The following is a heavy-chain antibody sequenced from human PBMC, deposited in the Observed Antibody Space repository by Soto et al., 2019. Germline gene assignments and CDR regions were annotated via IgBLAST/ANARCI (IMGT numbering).Heavy chain of an antibody. Sequence: QVQLVQSGAEVKKPGTSVKVSCKASGDTFTDYYIHWVRQAPGQGLEWMGTVNPSGGHTTYAQHFLGRMTMTRDTSTSTLYMELTSLTSEDTAVYFCARGGHVVVVTAALDFWGQGTLVTVSS. V-gene: IGHV1-46*01. CDR1: GDTFTDYY. J-gene: IGHJ4*02. D-gene: IGHD2-21*02. CDR2: VNPSGGHT. CDR3: ARGGHVVVVTAALDF.